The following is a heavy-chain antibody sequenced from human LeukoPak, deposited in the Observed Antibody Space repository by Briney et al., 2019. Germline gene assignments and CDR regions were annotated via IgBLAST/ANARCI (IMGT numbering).Heavy chain of an antibody. CDR2: INSDGSST. D-gene: IGHD3-3*01. Sequence: QPGGSLRLSCAASGFTFSSYWMHWVRQAPGKGLVWVSRINSDGSSTSYADSVKGRFTISRDNAKNTLYLQMNSLRAEDTAVYYFARDFPDWSGYYIFDYWGQGTLVTVSS. CDR1: GFTFSSYW. V-gene: IGHV3-74*01. CDR3: ARDFPDWSGYYIFDY. J-gene: IGHJ4*02.